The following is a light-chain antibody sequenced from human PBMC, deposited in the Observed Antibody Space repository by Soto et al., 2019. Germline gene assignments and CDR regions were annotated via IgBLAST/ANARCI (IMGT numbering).Light chain of an antibody. J-gene: IGKJ5*01. CDR3: QQSNNHPIS. CDR1: QAVNSW. CDR2: DVS. V-gene: IGKV1-12*01. Sequence: DNQLTQSPSSISASVGDRVTSTCRASQAVNSWLDWFQQKPGMAPKLVIYDVSSLQSGVPSRFSGSGSGTEFTLTISSLQPEDFATYYCQQSNNHPISFGQGTRLEIK.